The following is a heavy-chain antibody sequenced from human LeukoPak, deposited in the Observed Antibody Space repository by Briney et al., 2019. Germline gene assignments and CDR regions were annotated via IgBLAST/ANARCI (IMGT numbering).Heavy chain of an antibody. J-gene: IGHJ4*02. Sequence: PGGSLRLSCAASGFTFSSYAISWVRQAPGKGLEWVSSISSSGGSTYYADSVKGRFTISRDNSKNTLYLQMNSLRAEDTAVYYCAKAVAHSTVTTDYWGQGTLVTVSS. CDR3: AKAVAHSTVTTDY. CDR1: GFTFSSYA. D-gene: IGHD4-11*01. V-gene: IGHV3-23*01. CDR2: ISSSGGST.